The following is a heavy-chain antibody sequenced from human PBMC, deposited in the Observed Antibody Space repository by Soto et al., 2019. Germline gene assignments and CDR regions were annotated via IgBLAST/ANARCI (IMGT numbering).Heavy chain of an antibody. J-gene: IGHJ4*02. CDR2: INHSGST. CDR3: ARGAVRGV. V-gene: IGHV4-34*01. Sequence: SETLSLTCAVYGGSFSGYYWSWIRQPPGKGLEWIGEINHSGSTNYNPSLKSRVTISVDTSKNQFSLKLSSVTAADTAVYYCARGAVRGVWGQGTLVTVSS. D-gene: IGHD6-19*01. CDR1: GGSFSGYY.